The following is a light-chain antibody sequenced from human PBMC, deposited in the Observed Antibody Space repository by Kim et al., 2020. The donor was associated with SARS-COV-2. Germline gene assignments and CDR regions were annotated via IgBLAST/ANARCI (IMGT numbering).Light chain of an antibody. J-gene: IGKJ5*01. CDR3: QHYTNWPPIT. CDR2: GSS. CDR1: QRVNSN. Sequence: EIVMTQSPATLSVSPGERATLSCRASQRVNSNLAWYQQKPGQAPRLFIYGSSTRATGIPARFSGSGSGTEFTLTISSLQSEDFAVYYCQHYTNWPPITFGQGTRLEIK. V-gene: IGKV3-15*01.